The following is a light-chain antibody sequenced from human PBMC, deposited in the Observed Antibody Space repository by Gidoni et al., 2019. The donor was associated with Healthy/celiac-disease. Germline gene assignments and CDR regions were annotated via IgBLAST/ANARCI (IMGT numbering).Light chain of an antibody. V-gene: IGKV3-20*01. CDR1: QSVSSSY. J-gene: IGKJ2*01. CDR2: GAA. Sequence: VLTQSPATLSLSPGERATLPCRASQSVSSSYLAWYQQKTGQAPRHPIYGAASRATGIPDRFSGSGSGTDFTLTISRLEPEDFAVYYGQRYGSSYTFGQGTKLEIK. CDR3: QRYGSSYT.